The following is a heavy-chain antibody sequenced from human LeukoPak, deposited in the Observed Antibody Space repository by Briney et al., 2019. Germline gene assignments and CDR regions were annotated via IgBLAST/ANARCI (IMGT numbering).Heavy chain of an antibody. V-gene: IGHV3-7*01. J-gene: IGHJ1*01. Sequence: PGGSLRLSCAASVFTFSNYSMTWVRQAPGEGLEWVANIKQDVSEKYYVDSVRGGFTISRDNAKNSRCLQMNNLRAEDTAVYYCVRDRSDFWSQYYPYCGQGTLVTLSP. CDR2: IKQDVSEK. CDR3: VRDRSDFWSQYYPY. D-gene: IGHD3-3*01. CDR1: VFTFSNYS.